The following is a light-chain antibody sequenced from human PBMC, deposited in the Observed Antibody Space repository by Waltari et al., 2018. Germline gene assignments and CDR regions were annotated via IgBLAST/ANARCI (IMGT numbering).Light chain of an antibody. CDR3: SSYISSDTLEL. V-gene: IGLV2-14*03. J-gene: IGLJ2*01. Sequence: QSALTQPASVSGSPGQSITISCTGTSSDVGGYNYVSWYQQHPGKAPKLIIFDVSNRPSGVSSRFSGSKSGNTASLTISGLQAQDEAEYYCSSYISSDTLELFGGGTSLTVL. CDR2: DVS. CDR1: SSDVGGYNY.